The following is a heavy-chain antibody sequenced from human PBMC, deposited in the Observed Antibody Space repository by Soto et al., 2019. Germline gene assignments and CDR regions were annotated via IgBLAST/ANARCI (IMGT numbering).Heavy chain of an antibody. J-gene: IGHJ6*02. V-gene: IGHV4-34*01. CDR3: ARRPTYYDFWSGYYGDGYYYGMDV. D-gene: IGHD3-3*01. Sequence: SETLSLTCAVYGGSFSGYYWKWIRQPPGKGLEWIGEINHSGSTNYNPSLKSRVTISVDTSKKQFSLKLSSVTAADTAVYYCARRPTYYDFWSGYYGDGYYYGMDVWGQGTTVTVSS. CDR2: INHSGST. CDR1: GGSFSGYY.